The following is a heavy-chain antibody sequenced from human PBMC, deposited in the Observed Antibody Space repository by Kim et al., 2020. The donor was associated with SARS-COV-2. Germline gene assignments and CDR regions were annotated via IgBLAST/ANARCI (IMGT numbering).Heavy chain of an antibody. CDR2: IHYSGTT. J-gene: IGHJ3*02. CDR3: ARRGEFYYGSGSLNFSPRYAFDI. CDR1: GGSVGSNY. Sequence: SETLSLTCSLSGGSVGSNYWSWIRRPPGQGLEWIGDIHYSGTTNDNPSLNSRVIISVDTSKNQFSLRLRSVTAADTAVYYCARRGEFYYGSGSLNFSPRYAFDIWGQGTLVTVSS. V-gene: IGHV4-59*08. D-gene: IGHD3-10*01.